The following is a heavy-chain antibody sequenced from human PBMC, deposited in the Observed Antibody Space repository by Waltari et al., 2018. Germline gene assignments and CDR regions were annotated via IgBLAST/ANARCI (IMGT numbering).Heavy chain of an antibody. CDR2: SIPIFGTA. V-gene: IGHV1-69*14. J-gene: IGHJ4*02. Sequence: QAQLVQSGAEVKKPGSSVNVSCRASGGNFSSYAISWVRQAPGQGLEWMGGSIPIFGTANYAQKFQGRVTITADKSTSTAYMGLSSLRSEDTAVYYCAREEGGSYDYWGQGTLVTVSS. D-gene: IGHD1-26*01. CDR1: GGNFSSYA. CDR3: AREEGGSYDY.